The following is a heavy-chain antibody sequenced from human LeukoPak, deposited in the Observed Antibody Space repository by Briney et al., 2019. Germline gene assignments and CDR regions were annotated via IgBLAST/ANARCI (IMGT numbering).Heavy chain of an antibody. Sequence: TGGSLRLSCAASGFTFSSYAMSWVRQAPGKGLEWVSAISGSGGSTYYADSVKGRFTISRDNSKNTLYLQMNSLRAEDTAVYYCAKDKGGATTTYFDYWGQGTLVTVSS. J-gene: IGHJ4*02. CDR1: GFTFSSYA. D-gene: IGHD1-26*01. CDR2: ISGSGGST. CDR3: AKDKGGATTTYFDY. V-gene: IGHV3-23*01.